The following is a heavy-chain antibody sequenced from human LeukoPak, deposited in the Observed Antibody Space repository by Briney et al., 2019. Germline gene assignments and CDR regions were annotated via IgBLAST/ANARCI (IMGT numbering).Heavy chain of an antibody. D-gene: IGHD5-12*01. CDR1: GGSISSYY. Sequence: PSETLSLTCTVSGGSISSYYWSWIRQPPGKGLEWIGYIYYSGSTNYNPSLKSRVTISVDTSKNQFSLKLSSVTAADTAVYYCARDVFGMGGYSDYDNWFDPWGQGTLVTVSS. CDR2: IYYSGST. V-gene: IGHV4-59*12. J-gene: IGHJ5*02. CDR3: ARDVFGMGGYSDYDNWFDP.